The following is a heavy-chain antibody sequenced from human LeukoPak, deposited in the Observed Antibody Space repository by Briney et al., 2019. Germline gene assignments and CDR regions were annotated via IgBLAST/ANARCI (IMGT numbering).Heavy chain of an antibody. CDR3: VGCDIVATVDAFDL. CDR1: GGSMRSSGYY. Sequence: PSGSLDLACTVCGGSMRSSGYYWGWIRQPPGKGLEWIGSIYYSGSTYYNPSLKSRVTISVDTSKNQSSLKLSSVIAADTAVYYCVGCDIVATVDAFDLWGQGTMVTVSS. V-gene: IGHV4-39*07. D-gene: IGHD5-12*01. CDR2: IYYSGST. J-gene: IGHJ3*01.